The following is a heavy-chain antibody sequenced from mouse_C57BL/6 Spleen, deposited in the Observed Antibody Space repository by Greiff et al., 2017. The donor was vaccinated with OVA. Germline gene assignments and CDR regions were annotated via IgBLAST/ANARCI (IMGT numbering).Heavy chain of an antibody. V-gene: IGHV1-55*01. D-gene: IGHD2-4*01. CDR1: GYTFTSYW. J-gene: IGHJ4*01. Sequence: QVHVKQPGAELVKPGASVKMSCKASGYTFTSYWITWVKQRPGQGLEWIGDIYPGSGSTNYNEKFKSKATLTVDTSSSTAYMQLSSLTSEDSAVYYCARVGGLRAYEDYWGQGTSVTVSS. CDR2: IYPGSGST. CDR3: ARVGGLRAYEDY.